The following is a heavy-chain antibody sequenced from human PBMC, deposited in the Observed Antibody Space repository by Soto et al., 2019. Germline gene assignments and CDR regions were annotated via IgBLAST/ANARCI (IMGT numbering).Heavy chain of an antibody. Sequence: SETLSLTCTVAGGSISSYYWSWIRQPPGKGLEWIGYIYYSGSTNYNPSLKSRVTISVDTSKNQFSLKLSSVTAADTAVYYCARHPFGHDDEFHGFEPWGQGTLVTVSS. V-gene: IGHV4-59*08. CDR1: GGSISSYY. CDR3: ARHPFGHDDEFHGFEP. J-gene: IGHJ5*02. CDR2: IYYSGST. D-gene: IGHD1-1*01.